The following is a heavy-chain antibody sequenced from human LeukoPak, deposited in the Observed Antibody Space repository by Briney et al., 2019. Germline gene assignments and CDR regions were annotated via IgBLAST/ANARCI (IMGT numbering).Heavy chain of an antibody. CDR2: IYYSGST. CDR1: GGSISSYY. CDR3: ARDRRTIPGYGYYNMDV. D-gene: IGHD5-12*01. V-gene: IGHV4-59*01. Sequence: PSETLSLTCTVSGGSISSYYWSWIRHPPGKGLVWIGYIYYSGSTDYNPPLKSRVTISVDTSKNQFSLKLSSVTAADTAVYYCARDRRTIPGYGYYNMDVWGKGTTVTVSS. J-gene: IGHJ6*03.